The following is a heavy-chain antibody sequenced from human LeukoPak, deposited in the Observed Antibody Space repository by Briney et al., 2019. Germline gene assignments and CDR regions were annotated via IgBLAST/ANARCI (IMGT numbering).Heavy chain of an antibody. J-gene: IGHJ3*02. CDR2: ISYDAKNN. D-gene: IGHD2-15*01. CDR1: GFTFSDYA. CDR3: ARGDSTGGRKPFDI. V-gene: IGHV3-30*04. Sequence: GGSLRLSCAASGFTFSDYAMHWVRQAPGKGLEWVTVISYDAKNNYYADSVKGRFTISRDNSKNTLYLQMNSPRGEDTAVYYCARGDSTGGRKPFDIWGQGTMVTVSS.